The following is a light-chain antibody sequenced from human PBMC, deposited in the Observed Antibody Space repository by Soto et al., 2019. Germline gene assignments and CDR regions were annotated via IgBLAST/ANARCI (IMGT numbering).Light chain of an antibody. J-gene: IGKJ4*01. CDR2: AAS. CDR3: QQYYSYPFT. CDR1: QGISSY. V-gene: IGKV1-8*01. Sequence: AIRMTQSPSSFSASTGDRVTITCRASQGISSYFAWYQQKPGKAPKLLIYAASTLQSGVPSRFSGSGSGTDFTLTISCLQSEDFATYYCQQYYSYPFTFGGGTKVEIK.